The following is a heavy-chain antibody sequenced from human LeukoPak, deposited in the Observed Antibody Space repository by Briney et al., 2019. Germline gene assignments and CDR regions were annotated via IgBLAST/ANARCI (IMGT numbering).Heavy chain of an antibody. CDR2: IYVSGST. CDR1: GGSISSGSYY. CDR3: ARGGEMGSHFHAFDI. J-gene: IGHJ3*02. Sequence: KPSETLSLTCTVSGGSISSGSYYWSWIRQPAGRGLEWIGRIYVSGSTNYNPSLKSRVTISVDTSKNQFSLKLSSVTAADTAVYYCARGGEMGSHFHAFDIWGQGTMVTVSS. D-gene: IGHD3-16*01. V-gene: IGHV4-61*10.